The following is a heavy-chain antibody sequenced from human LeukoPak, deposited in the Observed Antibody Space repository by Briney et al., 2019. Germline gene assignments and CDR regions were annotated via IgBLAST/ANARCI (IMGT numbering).Heavy chain of an antibody. CDR1: GYTFTGYY. CDR2: INPNSGGT. V-gene: IGHV1-2*02. D-gene: IGHD2-2*01. J-gene: IGHJ3*02. CDR3: AREMEVPAAEYSVGAFDI. Sequence: ASVKVSCKASGYTFTGYYMHWVRQAPGQGLEWMGWINPNSGGTNYAQKFQGRVTMTRDTSISTVYMELSRLRSDDTAVYYCAREMEVPAAEYSVGAFDIWGQGTMVTVSS.